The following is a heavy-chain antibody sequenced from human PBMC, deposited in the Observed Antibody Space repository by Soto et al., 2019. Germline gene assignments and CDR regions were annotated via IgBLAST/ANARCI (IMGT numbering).Heavy chain of an antibody. Sequence: ASVKVSCKASGYTFTSYAMHWVRQAPGQRLEWMGWINAGNGNTKYSQKFQGRVTITRDTSASTAYMELSSLRSEDTAVYYCARDPYSSSWYDFDWFDPWGPGTLVTVYS. CDR1: GYTFTSYA. D-gene: IGHD6-13*01. CDR2: INAGNGNT. CDR3: ARDPYSSSWYDFDWFDP. V-gene: IGHV1-3*01. J-gene: IGHJ5*02.